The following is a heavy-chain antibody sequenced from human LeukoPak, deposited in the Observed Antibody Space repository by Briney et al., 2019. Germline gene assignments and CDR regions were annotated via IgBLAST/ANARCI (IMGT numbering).Heavy chain of an antibody. D-gene: IGHD3-10*01. CDR2: IYYSGST. J-gene: IGHJ4*02. CDR3: ARDEGFGELHFDY. CDR1: GGSISSSSYY. V-gene: IGHV4-39*07. Sequence: SSETLSLTCTVSGGSISSSSYYWGWIRQPPGKGLEWIGSIYYSGSTYYNPSLKSRVTISVDTSKNQFSLKLTSVTAADTAVYYCARDEGFGELHFDYWGQGTLVTVSS.